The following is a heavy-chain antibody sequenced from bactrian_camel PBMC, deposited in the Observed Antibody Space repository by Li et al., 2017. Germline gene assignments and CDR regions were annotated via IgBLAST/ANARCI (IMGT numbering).Heavy chain of an antibody. CDR1: GISSSTEC. CDR3: AAKEGSGGYWGCSPEARDDFGY. V-gene: IGHV3S1*01. Sequence: HVQLVESGGGSVQTGGSLRLSCVTSGISSSTECLGWFRQVAGKEREAVSVFHTDGSTLYADSVKGRFTISLDKDKNTLYLQMNSLKPDDTAMCYCAAKEGSGGYWGCSPEARDDFGYWGQGTQVTVS. D-gene: IGHD2*01. CDR2: FHTDGST. J-gene: IGHJ6*01.